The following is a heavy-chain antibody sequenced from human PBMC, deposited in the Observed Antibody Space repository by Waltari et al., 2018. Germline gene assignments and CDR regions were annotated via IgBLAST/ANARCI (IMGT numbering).Heavy chain of an antibody. CDR1: GYTFTRVG. Sequence: QVQLVQSGAEMKKPGASVRGSFKASGYTFTRVGFSWVRQAPGHGLEWLGWISGNIGHTNYAENVQDRLTMTTDASTSTAYMELTNLRYDDTAMYYCARDTLIVGGTLGDYWGQGTLVTVSS. CDR3: ARDTLIVGGTLGDY. D-gene: IGHD1-26*01. V-gene: IGHV1-18*01. J-gene: IGHJ4*02. CDR2: ISGNIGHT.